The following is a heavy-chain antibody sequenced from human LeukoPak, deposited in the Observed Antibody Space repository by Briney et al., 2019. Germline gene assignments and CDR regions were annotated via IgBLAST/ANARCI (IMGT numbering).Heavy chain of an antibody. CDR3: AREVTTVRNWFDP. CDR1: GGSISSGGYY. Sequence: PSETLSLTCTVSGGSISSGGYYWSWIRQPPGKGLEWIGYIYYSGSTNYNPSLKSRVTISLDTSKNQFSLKLSSVTAADTAVYYCAREVTTVRNWFDPWGQGTLVTVSS. CDR2: IYYSGST. V-gene: IGHV4-61*08. J-gene: IGHJ5*02. D-gene: IGHD4-11*01.